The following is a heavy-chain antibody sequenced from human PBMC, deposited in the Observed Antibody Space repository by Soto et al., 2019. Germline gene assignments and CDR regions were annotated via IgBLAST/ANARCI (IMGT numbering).Heavy chain of an antibody. Sequence: GGSLRLSCAASGFTFSSYGMHWVRQALGKGLEWVAVISYDGSNKYYADSVKGRFTISRDNSKNTLYLQMNSLRAEDTTVYYCAKAKLGITMVPGYWGQGTLVTVSS. J-gene: IGHJ4*02. CDR3: AKAKLGITMVPGY. V-gene: IGHV3-30*18. D-gene: IGHD3-10*01. CDR2: ISYDGSNK. CDR1: GFTFSSYG.